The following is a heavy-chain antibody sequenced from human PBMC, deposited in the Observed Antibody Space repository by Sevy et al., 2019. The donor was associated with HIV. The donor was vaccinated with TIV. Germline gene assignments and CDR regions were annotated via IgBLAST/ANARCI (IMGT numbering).Heavy chain of an antibody. Sequence: GGSLRLSCAASHYTFSSYTMHWVRQAPGKGLEWVALISYDGSNKNYADSVKGRFTISRDNSKNTLYLQMNSLRAEDRAVYYCARDQHDYGGNLRTGWFDPWGQRTLVTVSS. D-gene: IGHD4-17*01. CDR2: ISYDGSNK. CDR3: ARDQHDYGGNLRTGWFDP. J-gene: IGHJ5*02. V-gene: IGHV3-30-3*01. CDR1: HYTFSSYT.